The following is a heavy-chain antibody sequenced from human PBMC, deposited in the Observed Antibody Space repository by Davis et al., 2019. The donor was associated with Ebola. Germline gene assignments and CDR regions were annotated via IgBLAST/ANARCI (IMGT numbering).Heavy chain of an antibody. D-gene: IGHD6-19*01. CDR2: ISWNSGSI. V-gene: IGHV3-9*01. CDR1: GFTFDDYA. J-gene: IGHJ4*02. CDR3: ASSSGWYVY. Sequence: SLKISCAASGFTFDDYAMHWVRQAPGKGLEWVSGISWNSGSIGYADSVKGRFTISRDNAKNSLYLQMNSLRDEDTAVYYCASSSGWYVYWGQGTLVTVSS.